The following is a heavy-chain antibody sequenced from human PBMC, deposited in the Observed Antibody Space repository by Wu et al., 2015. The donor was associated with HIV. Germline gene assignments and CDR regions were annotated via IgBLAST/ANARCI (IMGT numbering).Heavy chain of an antibody. CDR1: GYTFINYD. Sequence: QVQLVQSGAEVKKPGASVKVSCKASGYTFINYDINLVRQATGHGLEWMGWMNARSGTTGYAQKFQGRVTMTRDPSINTAYMELSSLTSEDTAMYYCAKGYYYDSSGYSSSSEFFLHWGQGTLVTVSS. J-gene: IGHJ1*01. CDR3: AKGYYYDSSGYSSSSEFFLH. V-gene: IGHV1-8*01. CDR2: MNARSGTT. D-gene: IGHD3-22*01.